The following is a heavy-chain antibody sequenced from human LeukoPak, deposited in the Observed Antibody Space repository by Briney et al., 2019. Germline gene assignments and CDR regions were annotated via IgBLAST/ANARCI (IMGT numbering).Heavy chain of an antibody. V-gene: IGHV4-39*02. J-gene: IGHJ5*02. D-gene: IGHD2-2*01. CDR3: ARDPPYCSSTSCLFDP. CDR1: GGSISSSSYY. CDR2: IYYSGST. Sequence: SETLSLTCTVSGGSISSSSYYWGGIRQPPGKGLEWIGSIYYSGSTYYNPSLKSRITISVDTSKNQFSLKLSSVTAADTAVYYCARDPPYCSSTSCLFDPWGQGTLVTVSS.